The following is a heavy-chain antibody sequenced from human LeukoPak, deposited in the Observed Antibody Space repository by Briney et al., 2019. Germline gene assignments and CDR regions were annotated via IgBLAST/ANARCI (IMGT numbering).Heavy chain of an antibody. Sequence: GGTLRLSCAASGFTFSSYGMSWVRQAPGKGLEWVSAISGSGGSTYYADSVRGRFTISRDNADNSLYLQMNSLRAEDTAFYYCATDRLPRTVASANTGFDSWGQGTLVTVSS. CDR2: ISGSGGST. J-gene: IGHJ4*02. CDR3: ATDRLPRTVASANTGFDS. V-gene: IGHV3-23*01. CDR1: GFTFSSYG. D-gene: IGHD6-13*01.